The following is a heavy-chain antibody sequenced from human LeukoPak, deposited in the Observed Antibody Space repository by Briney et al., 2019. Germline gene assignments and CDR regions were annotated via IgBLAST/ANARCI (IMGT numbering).Heavy chain of an antibody. CDR2: INPNSGGT. Sequence: ASVKVSCKASGYTFTGYYMHWVRQAPGQGLEWMGWINPNSGGTNYAQKFQGRVTMTRDTSISTAYMELSRLRSDDTAVYYCARDSSHSRYCSGGSCYSGYYYYYGMDVWGQGTTVTVSS. CDR3: ARDSSHSRYCSGGSCYSGYYYYYGMDV. CDR1: GYTFTGYY. J-gene: IGHJ6*02. V-gene: IGHV1-2*02. D-gene: IGHD2-15*01.